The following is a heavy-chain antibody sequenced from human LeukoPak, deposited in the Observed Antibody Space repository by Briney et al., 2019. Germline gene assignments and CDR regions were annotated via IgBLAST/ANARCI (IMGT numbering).Heavy chain of an antibody. CDR2: ISGSGVTT. CDR3: AKAARLLSDYYYYMDV. CDR1: GFTFSSYS. Sequence: GGSLRLSCAASGFTFSSYSMNWVRQAPGKGLEWVSTISGSGVTTLYADSMKGRFTISRDNSKNTLYLQMNSLRAKDTAVYYCAKAARLLSDYYYYMDVWGKGTTVTVSS. D-gene: IGHD3-16*02. J-gene: IGHJ6*03. V-gene: IGHV3-23*01.